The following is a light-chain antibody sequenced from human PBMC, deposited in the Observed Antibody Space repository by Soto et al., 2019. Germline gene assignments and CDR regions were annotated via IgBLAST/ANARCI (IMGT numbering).Light chain of an antibody. J-gene: IGKJ1*01. Sequence: IQMTQSPSTLSGSLVQSLSITYRASQTISSWLAWYQKKPGKAPKLLIYKASTVKSGVPSRFSGSGSGTEFTLTISSLHPDYFATYYYQHYNCYSGAFGQGTKVDNK. CDR1: QTISSW. CDR2: KAS. CDR3: QHYNCYSGA. V-gene: IGKV1-5*03.